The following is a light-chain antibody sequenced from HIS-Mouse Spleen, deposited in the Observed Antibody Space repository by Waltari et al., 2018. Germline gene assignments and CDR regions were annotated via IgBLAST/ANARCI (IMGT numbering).Light chain of an antibody. CDR1: ALPKKY. Sequence: SYELTQPPSVSVSPGQTARITCSGDALPKKYAYWYQQKSGQAPVLVIYDDRKRPSGSPGRLSGSSSGKSATLTISGAQVEDEADYYCYSTDSSGNHRVFGGGTKLTVL. V-gene: IGLV3-10*01. CDR3: YSTDSSGNHRV. J-gene: IGLJ2*01. CDR2: DDR.